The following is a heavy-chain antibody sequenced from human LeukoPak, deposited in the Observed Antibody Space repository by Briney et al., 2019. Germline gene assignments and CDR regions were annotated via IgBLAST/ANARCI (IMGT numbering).Heavy chain of an antibody. J-gene: IGHJ4*02. CDR3: ARQGYTASYYFLDY. V-gene: IGHV4-4*07. CDR2: IYTTGTT. CDR1: GGSIRSYY. Sequence: SETLSLTCTVSGGSIRSYYRGWVRQPAGKGLEWIGRIYTTGTTNYNPSLKSRLTMSVDTSKNQFSLNLRSVIAADTAVYYCARQGYTASYYFLDYWSQGTLVTVSS. D-gene: IGHD3-10*01.